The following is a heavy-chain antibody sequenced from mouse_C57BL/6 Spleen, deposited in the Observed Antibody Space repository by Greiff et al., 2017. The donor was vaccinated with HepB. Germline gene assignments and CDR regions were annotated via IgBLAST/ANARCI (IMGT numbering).Heavy chain of an antibody. J-gene: IGHJ2*01. CDR1: GYAFSSSW. CDR3: ARSGYTTVRNYFDY. Sequence: QVQLKQSGPELVKPGASVKISCKASGYAFSSSWMNWVKQRPGKGLEWIGRIYPGDGDTNYNGKFKGKATLTADQSSSTSYMQLSSLTSEDSAVYFCARSGYTTVRNYFDYWGQGTTLTVSS. CDR2: IYPGDGDT. V-gene: IGHV1-82*01. D-gene: IGHD1-1*01.